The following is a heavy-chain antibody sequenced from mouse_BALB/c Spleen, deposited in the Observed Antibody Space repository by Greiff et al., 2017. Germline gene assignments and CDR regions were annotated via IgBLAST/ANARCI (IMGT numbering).Heavy chain of an antibody. Sequence: QVQLKQSGPELVKPGASVRISCKASGYTLTSYYIHWVKQRPGQGLEWIGWIYPGNVNTKYNEKFKGKATLTADKSSSTAYMQLSSLTSEDSAVYFCARSRGNYPYWYFDVWGAGTTVTVSS. D-gene: IGHD2-1*01. J-gene: IGHJ1*01. CDR1: GYTLTSYY. CDR3: ARSRGNYPYWYFDV. CDR2: IYPGNVNT. V-gene: IGHV1S56*01.